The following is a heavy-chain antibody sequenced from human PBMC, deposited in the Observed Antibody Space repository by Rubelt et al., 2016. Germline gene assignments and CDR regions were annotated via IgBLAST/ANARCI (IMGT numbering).Heavy chain of an antibody. J-gene: IGHJ4*02. D-gene: IGHD5-12*01. Sequence: QVQLQESGPGLVKPSETLSLTCTVSGGSISSYYWSWIRQPPGKGLEWIGYIYYSGSPNYNPSLKGRVTSSVDTSKTQFSLKLSSVTAADTAVYYCARTPIPYSGYDPLIVDYWGQGTLVTVSS. V-gene: IGHV4-59*01. CDR2: IYYSGSP. CDR3: ARTPIPYSGYDPLIVDY. CDR1: GGSISSYY.